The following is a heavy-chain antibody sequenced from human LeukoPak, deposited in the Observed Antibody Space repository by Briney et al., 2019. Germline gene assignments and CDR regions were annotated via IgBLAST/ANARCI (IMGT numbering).Heavy chain of an antibody. Sequence: LSLTCTVSGGSISSYYWSWIRQAPGKGLEWVSYISSSGSTIYYADSVKGRFTISRDNAKNPLYLQMNSLRAKDTAVYYCARAEAYYDSSGYGFDYWGQGTLVTVSS. J-gene: IGHJ4*02. CDR3: ARAEAYYDSSGYGFDY. V-gene: IGHV3-11*01. CDR2: ISSSGSTI. CDR1: GGSISSYY. D-gene: IGHD3-22*01.